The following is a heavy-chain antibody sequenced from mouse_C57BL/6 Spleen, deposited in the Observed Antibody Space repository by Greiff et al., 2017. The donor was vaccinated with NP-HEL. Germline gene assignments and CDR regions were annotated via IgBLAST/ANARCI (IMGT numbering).Heavy chain of an antibody. CDR1: GYTFTDYY. V-gene: IGHV1-26*01. J-gene: IGHJ2*01. CDR3: ARRGLPYYFDY. Sequence: EVKLQQSGPELVKPGASVKISCKASGYTFTDYYMNWVKQSHGKSLEWIGDINPNNGGTSYNQKFKGKATLTVDKSSSTAYMELRSLTSEDSAVYYCARRGLPYYFDYWGQGTTLTVSS. D-gene: IGHD2-1*01. CDR2: INPNNGGT.